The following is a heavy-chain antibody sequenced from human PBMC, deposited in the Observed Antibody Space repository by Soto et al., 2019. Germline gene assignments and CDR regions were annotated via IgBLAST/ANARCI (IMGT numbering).Heavy chain of an antibody. CDR2: IYYSGST. Sequence: QVQLQESGPGLVEPSETLSLTCSVSGDSISSSYWSWIRQPPGKGLEWIGYIYYSGSTNYNPSLKSRVTLSLDTSKNQFSLKVSYVTAADTAVYYCARGYDWFDPWGQGTLVTVSS. D-gene: IGHD5-12*01. V-gene: IGHV4-59*01. CDR1: GDSISSSY. J-gene: IGHJ5*02. CDR3: ARGYDWFDP.